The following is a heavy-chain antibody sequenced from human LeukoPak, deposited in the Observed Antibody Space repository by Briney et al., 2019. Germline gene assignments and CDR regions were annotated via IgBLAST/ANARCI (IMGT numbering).Heavy chain of an antibody. D-gene: IGHD2-2*01. CDR3: ARGRDIVVVPAADDAFDI. CDR2: IYTSGST. V-gene: IGHV4-4*07. CDR1: GGSISSYY. Sequence: SETLSLTCTVSGGSISSYYWSWIRQPAGKGLEWIGRIYTSGSTNYNPSLKSRVTMSVDTSKNQFSLKLSSVTAADTAVYYCARGRDIVVVPAADDAFDIWGQGTLVTVSS. J-gene: IGHJ3*02.